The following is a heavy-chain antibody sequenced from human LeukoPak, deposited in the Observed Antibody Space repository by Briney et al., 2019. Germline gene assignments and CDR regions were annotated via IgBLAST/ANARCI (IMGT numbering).Heavy chain of an antibody. V-gene: IGHV3-21*01. J-gene: IGHJ4*02. D-gene: IGHD3-16*02. CDR2: ISSSSSYI. Sequence: GGSLRLSCAASGFIFSKYAMNLVRQAPGKGLEWVASISSSSSYINFPDSVKGRFTISRDNAKNSLYLEMDSLRADDTAVYYCARGSYYDYTWGNYLEYWGQGAPVTVSS. CDR1: GFIFSKYA. CDR3: ARGSYYDYTWGNYLEY.